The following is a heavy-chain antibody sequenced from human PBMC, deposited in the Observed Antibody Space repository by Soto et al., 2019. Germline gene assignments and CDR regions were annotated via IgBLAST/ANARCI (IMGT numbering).Heavy chain of an antibody. CDR1: GYTFTSYD. CDR3: ARGRFVVVPDASYYMDV. D-gene: IGHD2-2*01. V-gene: IGHV1-8*01. J-gene: IGHJ6*03. Sequence: ASVKVSCKASGYTFTSYDINWVRQATGQGLERMGWMNPNSGNTGYAQKFQGRVTMTRNTSISTAYMELSSLRSEDTAVYYCARGRFVVVPDASYYMDVWGKGTTVTVS. CDR2: MNPNSGNT.